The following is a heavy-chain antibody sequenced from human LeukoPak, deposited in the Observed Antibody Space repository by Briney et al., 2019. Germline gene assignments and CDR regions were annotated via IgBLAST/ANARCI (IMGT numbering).Heavy chain of an antibody. Sequence: GGSLRLSCAASGFTFTDYYMTWIRQAPGKGLEWVSTISRRGDDVYTADSVTGRLPISRDNANDSVLLQIHRLRADDTAIYYCARSNDHTNYGGRGYLDHWGQGAQVTVSS. J-gene: IGHJ4*02. D-gene: IGHD3-16*01. V-gene: IGHV3-11*01. CDR1: GFTFTDYY. CDR2: ISRRGDDV. CDR3: ARSNDHTNYGGRGYLDH.